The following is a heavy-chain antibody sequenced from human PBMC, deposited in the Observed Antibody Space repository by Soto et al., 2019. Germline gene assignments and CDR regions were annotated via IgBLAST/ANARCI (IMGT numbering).Heavy chain of an antibody. V-gene: IGHV3-48*02. Sequence: GGSLRLSCAASGFRFGEHSMNWVRQAPGKGLEWLSYITSSGDSIYYADSVKGRFTVPRDNAKNSLFLHMNSLRDDDTAVYYCARLPKGSMVTSWGQGTLVTVSS. CDR2: ITSSGDSI. CDR3: ARLPKGSMVTS. J-gene: IGHJ4*02. D-gene: IGHD2-21*02. CDR1: GFRFGEHS.